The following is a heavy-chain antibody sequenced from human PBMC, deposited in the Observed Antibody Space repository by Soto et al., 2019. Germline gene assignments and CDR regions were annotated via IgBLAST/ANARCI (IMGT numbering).Heavy chain of an antibody. D-gene: IGHD4-4*01. J-gene: IGHJ6*02. Sequence: QVQLVESGGGVVQPGRSLRLSCAASGFTFSSYGMHWVRQAPGKGLEWVAVIWYDGSNKYYADSVKGRFTISRDNSKNTLYLQMNSLRAEDTAVYYCARDAGRTVTNYYYYGMDVWGQGTTVTVSS. CDR2: IWYDGSNK. V-gene: IGHV3-33*01. CDR3: ARDAGRTVTNYYYYGMDV. CDR1: GFTFSSYG.